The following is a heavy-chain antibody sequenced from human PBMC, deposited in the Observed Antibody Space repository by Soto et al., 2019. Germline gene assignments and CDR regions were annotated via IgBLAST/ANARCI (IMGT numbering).Heavy chain of an antibody. CDR2: ISSSSSYI. J-gene: IGHJ6*03. Sequence: GGALRLSCSASAFTFSSYSMNWVRQAPGKGLEGVSSISSSSSYIYYADSVKGRFTISRDNAKNSLYLQMNSLRAEDTAVYYCARAVSKAKYCSSTSCPYYYYYMDVWGKGTTVTVSS. D-gene: IGHD2-2*01. CDR3: ARAVSKAKYCSSTSCPYYYYYMDV. CDR1: AFTFSSYS. V-gene: IGHV3-21*01.